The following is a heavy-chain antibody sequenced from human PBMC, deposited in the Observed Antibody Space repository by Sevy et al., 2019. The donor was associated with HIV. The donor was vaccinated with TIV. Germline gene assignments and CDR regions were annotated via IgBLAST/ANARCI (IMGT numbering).Heavy chain of an antibody. CDR1: GLTFDDYA. J-gene: IGHJ2*01. Sequence: GGSLRLSCAASGLTFDDYAMHWVRQPPGKGLEWISGISWNSGNIAYADSVKGRFPISRDNAKNSLYLQMNSLSDEDTALYYRVKDRYYDTSGYSYYYFDPWGRGTLVTVSS. D-gene: IGHD3-22*01. V-gene: IGHV3-9*01. CDR2: ISWNSGNI. CDR3: VKDRYYDTSGYSYYYFDP.